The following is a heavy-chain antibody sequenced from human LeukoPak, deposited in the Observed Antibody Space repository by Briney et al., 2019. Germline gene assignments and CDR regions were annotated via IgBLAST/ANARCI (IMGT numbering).Heavy chain of an antibody. CDR2: INPNSGGT. D-gene: IGHD3-16*02. CDR3: AREPDVWGSYRFDY. Sequence: ASVKVSCKASGYTFTGYYMHWVRQAPGQGLEWMGRINPNSGGTNYAQKFQGRVTMTRDTSISTAYMELSRLRSDDTAVYYCAREPDVWGSYRFDYWGQGTLVTVSS. CDR1: GYTFTGYY. V-gene: IGHV1-2*06. J-gene: IGHJ4*02.